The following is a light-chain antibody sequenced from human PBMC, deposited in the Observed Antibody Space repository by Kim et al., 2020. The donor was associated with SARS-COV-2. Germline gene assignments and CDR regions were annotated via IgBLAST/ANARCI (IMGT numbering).Light chain of an antibody. CDR1: SSDVGGYNY. CDR2: DVS. CDR3: SSYTSSSTWV. V-gene: IGLV2-14*04. Sequence: GQSITISCTGTSSDVGGYNYVPWYQQHPGKAPKLMIYDVSKRPSGVSNRFSGSKSGNTASLTISGLQAEDEADYYCSSYTSSSTWVFGGGTQLTVL. J-gene: IGLJ3*02.